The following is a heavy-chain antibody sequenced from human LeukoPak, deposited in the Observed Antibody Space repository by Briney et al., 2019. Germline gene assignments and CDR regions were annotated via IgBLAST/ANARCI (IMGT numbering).Heavy chain of an antibody. V-gene: IGHV4-31*03. CDR3: AGSPGMTTVTLRGNFLRRPRYYFDY. J-gene: IGHJ4*02. CDR1: GGSISSGGYY. CDR2: IYYSGST. D-gene: IGHD4-17*01. Sequence: SQTLSLTCTVSGGSISSGGYYWSWIRQHPGKGLEWIGYIYYSGSTYYNPSLKSRVTISVDTSKNQFSLKLSSVTAADTAVYYCAGSPGMTTVTLRGNFLRRPRYYFDYWGQGTLVTVSS.